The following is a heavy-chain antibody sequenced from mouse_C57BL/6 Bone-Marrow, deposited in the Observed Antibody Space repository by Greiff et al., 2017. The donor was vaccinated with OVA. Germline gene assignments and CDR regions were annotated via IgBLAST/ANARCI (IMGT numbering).Heavy chain of an antibody. J-gene: IGHJ2*01. D-gene: IGHD1-1*01. CDR1: GFTFSGYA. Sequence: EVKLMESGGDLVKPGGSPKLSCAASGFTFSGYAMSWVRQTPEKRLEWVATISDGGSYTYHPDNVKGRFTISRDNAKNNLYLQMSHLKSEDTAMYYCARGGITGPHYWGQGTTLTVSS. CDR2: ISDGGSYT. V-gene: IGHV5-4*03. CDR3: ARGGITGPHY.